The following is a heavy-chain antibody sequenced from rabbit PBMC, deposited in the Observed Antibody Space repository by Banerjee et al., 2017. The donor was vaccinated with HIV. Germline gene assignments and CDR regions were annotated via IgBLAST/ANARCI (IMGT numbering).Heavy chain of an antibody. CDR3: ARELAYDDYGDFRL. CDR1: GFDFSSYG. J-gene: IGHJ3*01. Sequence: EQLKETGGGLVQPGGSLTLSCKASGFDFSSYGISWVRQAPGKGLEWIGYISYGGSTVNASWAKGRFTISKTSTTVDLKMTSLTAADTATYFCARELAYDDYGDFRLWGQGTLVTVS. D-gene: IGHD2-1*01. V-gene: IGHV1S21*01. CDR2: ISYGGST.